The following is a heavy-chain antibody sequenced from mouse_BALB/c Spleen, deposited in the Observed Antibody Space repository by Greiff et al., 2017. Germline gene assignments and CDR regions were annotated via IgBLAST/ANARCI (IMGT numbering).Heavy chain of an antibody. V-gene: IGHV1S81*02. CDR2: INPNNGRT. D-gene: IGHD1-1*01. Sequence: QVQLQQSGAELVKPGASVKLSCKASGYTFTSYWMHWVKQRPGQGLEWIGEINPNNGRTSYNEKFKSKATLTVDTSSSTAYMQLSSLTSEDSAVYYCAREHYYGSGCDYAMDYWGQGTSVTVSS. CDR3: AREHYYGSGCDYAMDY. CDR1: GYTFTSYW. J-gene: IGHJ4*01.